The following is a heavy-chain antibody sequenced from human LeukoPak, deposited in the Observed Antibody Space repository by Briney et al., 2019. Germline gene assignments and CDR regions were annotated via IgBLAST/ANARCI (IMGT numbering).Heavy chain of an antibody. CDR3: ARTVVRHYDSSAYPDY. CDR1: GGTFSSYA. V-gene: IGHV1-69*05. CDR2: IIPIFGTA. D-gene: IGHD3-22*01. Sequence: SVKVSCKASGGTFSSYAISWVRQAPGQGLEWMGGIIPIFGTANYAQKFQGRVTITTDESTSTAYMELSSLRSEDSAVYYCARTVVRHYDSSAYPDYWGQGTLVTVSS. J-gene: IGHJ4*02.